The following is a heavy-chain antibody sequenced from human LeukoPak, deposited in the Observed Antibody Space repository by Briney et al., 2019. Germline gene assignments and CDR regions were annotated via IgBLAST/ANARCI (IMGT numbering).Heavy chain of an antibody. Sequence: PSETLSLTCTVSGGSISSYYWSWIRQPAGKGLEWIGRIYTTGSTNYNPSLKSRVTMSVDTSKNQFSLKLSSVTAADAAIYYCVRGNLDYYYYYLDVWGKGTTVTISS. J-gene: IGHJ6*03. CDR3: VRGNLDYYYYYLDV. D-gene: IGHD2/OR15-2a*01. V-gene: IGHV4-4*07. CDR1: GGSISSYY. CDR2: IYTTGST.